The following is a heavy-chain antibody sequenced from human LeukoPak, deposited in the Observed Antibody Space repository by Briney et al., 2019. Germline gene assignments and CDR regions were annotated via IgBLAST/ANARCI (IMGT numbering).Heavy chain of an antibody. CDR2: INHSGST. J-gene: IGHJ4*02. D-gene: IGHD5-18*01. CDR1: GGSISSSSYY. V-gene: IGHV4-39*07. Sequence: SETLSLTCTVSGGSISSSSYYWGWIRQPPGKGLEWIGEINHSGSTNYNPSLKSRVTISVDTSKNQFSLKLSSVTAADTAVYYCARVGGNSYGSFDYWGQGTLVTVSS. CDR3: ARVGGNSYGSFDY.